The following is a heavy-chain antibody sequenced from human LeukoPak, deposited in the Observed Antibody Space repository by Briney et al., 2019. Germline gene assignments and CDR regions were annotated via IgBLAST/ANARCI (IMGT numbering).Heavy chain of an antibody. CDR1: GYTFTSYG. CDR3: ARVYYDILTGYYRLDY. Sequence: ASVKVSCKASGYTFTSYGIIWVRQATGQGLEWMGWMNPNSGNTGYAQKFQGRVTMTRNTSISTAYMELSSLRSEDTAVYYCARVYYDILTGYYRLDYWGQGTLVTVSS. CDR2: MNPNSGNT. D-gene: IGHD3-9*01. J-gene: IGHJ4*02. V-gene: IGHV1-8*02.